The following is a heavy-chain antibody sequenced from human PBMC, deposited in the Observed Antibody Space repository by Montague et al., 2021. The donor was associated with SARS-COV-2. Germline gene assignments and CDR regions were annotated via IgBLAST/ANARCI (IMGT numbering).Heavy chain of an antibody. D-gene: IGHD2-15*01. CDR1: GGSISSHY. CDR2: IYYSGST. J-gene: IGHJ3*02. Sequence: SETLSLTRTVSGGSISSHYWSWIRQPPGKGLEWIGYIYYSGSTNYNPSLKSRVTIPVDTSKNQFSLKLSSVTAADTAVYYCARRGLGYCSGGSCPNAFDIWGQGTMVTVSS. V-gene: IGHV4-59*11. CDR3: ARRGLGYCSGGSCPNAFDI.